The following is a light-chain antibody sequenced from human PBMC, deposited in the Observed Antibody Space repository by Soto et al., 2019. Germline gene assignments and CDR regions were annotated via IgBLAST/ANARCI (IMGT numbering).Light chain of an antibody. V-gene: IGKV3-15*01. CDR2: GAS. J-gene: IGKJ5*01. CDR3: QQYNDYQYT. CDR1: ETVATN. Sequence: EVVMTQSPATLSVSPGERATLSCWASETVATNLAWYQQKPGQAPRLLISGASTRAAGISDRFRGSGTGTEFSLTISSLQPEDFAIYYCQQYNDYQYTFGQGTRLEIK.